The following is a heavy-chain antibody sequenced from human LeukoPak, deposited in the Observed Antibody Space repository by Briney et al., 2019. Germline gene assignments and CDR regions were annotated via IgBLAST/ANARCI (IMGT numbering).Heavy chain of an antibody. CDR1: GGSFSGYY. J-gene: IGHJ4*02. D-gene: IGHD6-13*01. Sequence: PSETLSLTCAVYGGSFSGYYWSWIRQPPGKGLEWIGEINHSGSTNYNPSLKSRVTISVDTSKNQFSLKLGSVTAADTAVYYCARGRKSAAGMGYDYWGQGTLVTVSS. CDR2: INHSGST. V-gene: IGHV4-34*01. CDR3: ARGRKSAAGMGYDY.